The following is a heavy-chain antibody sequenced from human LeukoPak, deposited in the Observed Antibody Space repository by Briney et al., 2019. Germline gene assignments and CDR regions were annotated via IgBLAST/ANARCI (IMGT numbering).Heavy chain of an antibody. CDR2: IYYSGST. V-gene: IGHV4-59*11. Sequence: SETLSLTCTVSGGSISSHYWSWIRQPPGKGLERIGYIYYSGSTNYNPSLKSRVTISVDTSKNQFSLKLSSVTAADTAVYYCAGSNLLRYFDWLLYGATRGGTNYLDYWGQGTLVTVSS. D-gene: IGHD3-9*01. CDR1: GGSISSHY. J-gene: IGHJ4*02. CDR3: AGSNLLRYFDWLLYGATRGGTNYLDY.